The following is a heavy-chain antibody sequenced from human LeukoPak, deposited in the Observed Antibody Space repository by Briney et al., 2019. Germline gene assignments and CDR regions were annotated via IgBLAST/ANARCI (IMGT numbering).Heavy chain of an antibody. Sequence: ASVKVSCKASGYTFTGYYMHWVRQAPGQGLEWMGRINPNSGGTNYAQEFQGRVTMTRDTSISTAYMELSSLRSDDTAVYYCARRPAYFLGDCPLNYWGQGPLVTVSS. J-gene: IGHJ4*02. CDR2: INPNSGGT. V-gene: IGHV1-2*06. D-gene: IGHD2-21*02. CDR1: GYTFTGYY. CDR3: ARRPAYFLGDCPLNY.